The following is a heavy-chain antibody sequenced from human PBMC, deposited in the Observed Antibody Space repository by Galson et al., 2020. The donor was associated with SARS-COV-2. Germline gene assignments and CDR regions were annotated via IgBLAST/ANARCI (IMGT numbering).Heavy chain of an antibody. CDR2: VSSDGRSV. Sequence: QLGESLKISCAVSGFNLRNFAMHWVRQAPGKGLEYVSGVSSDGRSVFYADAVKGRFSVSRDEYKNVLYLQMGSLRPEDMGVYYCARMDVWGQGTTVIVSS. CDR1: GFNLRNFA. V-gene: IGHV3-64*02. J-gene: IGHJ6*02. CDR3: ARMDV.